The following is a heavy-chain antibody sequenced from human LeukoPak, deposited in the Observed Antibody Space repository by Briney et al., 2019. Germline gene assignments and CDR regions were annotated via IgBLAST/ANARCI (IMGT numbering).Heavy chain of an antibody. CDR3: TRGNFSAYDI. Sequence: GGSLRLSCAASGFTFSRHWMSWVRQAPGKGLEWVANIKQDGSEKYYVDSVKGRFTISRDNAKNSLYLQMNSLRAEDTAVYYCTRGNFSAYDIWGQGTMVTVSS. CDR2: IKQDGSEK. V-gene: IGHV3-7*05. D-gene: IGHD2/OR15-2a*01. J-gene: IGHJ3*02. CDR1: GFTFSRHW.